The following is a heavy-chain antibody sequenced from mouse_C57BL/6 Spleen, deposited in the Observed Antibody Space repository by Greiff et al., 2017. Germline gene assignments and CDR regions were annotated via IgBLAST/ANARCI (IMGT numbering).Heavy chain of an antibody. V-gene: IGHV5-9-1*02. CDR1: GFTFSSYA. CDR2: ISSGGDYI. CDR3: TREGIYYGNYGYFDY. Sequence: EVQRVESGEGLVKPGGSLKLSCAASGFTFSSYAMSWVRQTPEKRLEWVAYISSGGDYIYYADTVKGRFTISRDNARNTLYLQMSSLKSEDTAMYFCTREGIYYGNYGYFDYWGQGTTLTVSS. J-gene: IGHJ2*01. D-gene: IGHD2-1*01.